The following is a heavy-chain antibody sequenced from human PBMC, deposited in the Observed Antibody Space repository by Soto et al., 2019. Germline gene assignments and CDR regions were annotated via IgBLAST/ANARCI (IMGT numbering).Heavy chain of an antibody. Sequence: SETLSLTCTVSGDSVRNQYWSWIRRPPGRGLEWIGYIYRSGSTKYNPSLKSRLTISVDTSKNQFSLKLSPVTAADTAVYYCARTLDYGHMDVWGKGTSVTVSS. D-gene: IGHD3-16*01. V-gene: IGHV4-4*09. CDR2: IYRSGST. CDR3: ARTLDYGHMDV. J-gene: IGHJ6*03. CDR1: GDSVRNQY.